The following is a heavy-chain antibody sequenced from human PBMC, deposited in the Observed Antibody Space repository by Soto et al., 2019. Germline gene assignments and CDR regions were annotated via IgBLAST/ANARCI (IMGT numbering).Heavy chain of an antibody. J-gene: IGHJ6*02. CDR3: ARGSGSFVYGMDV. CDR1: GYTLTDYF. CDR2: INPRGGST. V-gene: IGHV1-46*01. D-gene: IGHD3-10*01. Sequence: QVQLVQSGAEVKKPGASVKVFCTASGYTLTDYFMHWVRQAPGQGLEWMGTINPRGGSTRIAQNFQGRVTMISDASTSTVYMELSGLRSDDTAVFYCARGSGSFVYGMDVWGQGTTVTVSS.